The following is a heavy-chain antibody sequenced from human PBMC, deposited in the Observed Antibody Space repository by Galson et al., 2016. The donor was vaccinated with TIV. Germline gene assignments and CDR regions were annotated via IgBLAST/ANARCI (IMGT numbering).Heavy chain of an antibody. D-gene: IGHD3-10*01. CDR1: GFTFDDHA. CDR2: ISWRSDFI. Sequence: SLRLSCAASGFTFDDHAMHWVRQGPGKGLEWVSGISWRSDFIGYADSVRGRFTVSRDNAKNSLYLQMNSPRTEDTAFYYCVKSFYGSGTYQPLDYWGQGTLVTAS. V-gene: IGHV3-9*01. J-gene: IGHJ4*02. CDR3: VKSFYGSGTYQPLDY.